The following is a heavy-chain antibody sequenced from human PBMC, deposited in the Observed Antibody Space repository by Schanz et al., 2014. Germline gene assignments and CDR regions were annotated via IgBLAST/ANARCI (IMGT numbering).Heavy chain of an antibody. V-gene: IGHV3-15*01. CDR1: GFTFTNYA. D-gene: IGHD6-13*01. CDR3: ATASSPVREAGAGSSFHL. CDR2: IKSKSDGGTT. J-gene: IGHJ5*02. Sequence: DVQLLESGGGLVQPGGSLRLSCAASGFTFTNYAMSWVRQAPGKGLEWVGRIKSKSDGGTTDYAAPVKDRFTISRDDSQSTLYLQMNSLKIEDTAVYYCATASSPVREAGAGSSFHLWGQGTLVTVSS.